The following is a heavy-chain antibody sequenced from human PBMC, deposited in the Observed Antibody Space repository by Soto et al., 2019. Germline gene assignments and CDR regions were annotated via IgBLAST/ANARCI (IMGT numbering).Heavy chain of an antibody. CDR2: MNPNSGNT. V-gene: IGHV1-8*01. CDR1: GYTFSTYD. J-gene: IGHJ4*02. Sequence: QVQLVQSGAEVKKPGASVKVSCKASGYTFSTYDINWVRQATGQGLEWMGWMNPNSGNTGYAQNFQGRVTMTMNTSISTAYMELSSLTYEDTAVYYCARGEWELSWWGQGTQVTVSS. CDR3: ARGEWELSW. D-gene: IGHD1-26*01.